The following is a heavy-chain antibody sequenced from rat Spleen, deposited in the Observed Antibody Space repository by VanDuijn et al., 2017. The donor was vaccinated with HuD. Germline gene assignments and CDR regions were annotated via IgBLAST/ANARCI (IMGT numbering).Heavy chain of an antibody. Sequence: EVQLVESGGGLVQPGRSLKLSCAASGFTFSNYGMAWVRQAPTKGLEWVATISYGGSSTYYRDSVKGRFTISRDNAKSTLYLQMDSLRSEDTATYYCARHRDNYGVFDYWGQGVMVTVSS. CDR1: GFTFSNYG. CDR2: ISYGGSST. J-gene: IGHJ2*01. D-gene: IGHD1-10*01. V-gene: IGHV5-29*01. CDR3: ARHRDNYGVFDY.